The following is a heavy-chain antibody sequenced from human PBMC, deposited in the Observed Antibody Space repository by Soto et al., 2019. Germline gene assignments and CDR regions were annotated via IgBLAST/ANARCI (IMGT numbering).Heavy chain of an antibody. CDR1: GFSLSTSGMC. Sequence: SGPTLVNPTQTLTLTCTFSGFSLSTSGMCVRWIRKPPGKALYLLARIDWDDDKYYSTSLKTRLTISKDTSKNQVFLTMTNMDPVDTATYYCARATYYYDSSGYASIYFDYWGQGTLVTVSS. CDR2: IDWDDDK. J-gene: IGHJ4*02. CDR3: ARATYYYDSSGYASIYFDY. V-gene: IGHV2-70*11. D-gene: IGHD3-22*01.